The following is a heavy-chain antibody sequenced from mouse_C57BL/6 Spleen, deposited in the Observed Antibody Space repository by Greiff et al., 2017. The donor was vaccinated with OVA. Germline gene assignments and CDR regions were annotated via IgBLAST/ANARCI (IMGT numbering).Heavy chain of an antibody. CDR3: ARERGYYLDY. CDR1: GYAFSSSW. J-gene: IGHJ2*01. D-gene: IGHD1-1*02. V-gene: IGHV1-82*01. CDR2: IYPGDGDT. Sequence: QVQLQQSGPELVKPGASVKISCKASGYAFSSSWMNWVKQRPGKGLEWIGRIYPGDGDTNYNGKFKGKATLTADKSSSTAYMQLSSLTSEDSAVYFCARERGYYLDYWGQGTTLTVSA.